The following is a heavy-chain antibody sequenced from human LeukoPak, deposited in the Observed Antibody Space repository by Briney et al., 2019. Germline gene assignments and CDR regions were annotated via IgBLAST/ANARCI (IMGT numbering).Heavy chain of an antibody. CDR3: ASGYSGYDYYFDY. J-gene: IGHJ4*02. D-gene: IGHD5-12*01. Sequence: SQTLSLTCAISGDSVSNNSAVWNWIRQSPSRGLEWLGRTYYRSKWYNDYAVSVKSRIIINPDTSKNQFSLHLNSVTPEDTAVYYCASGYSGYDYYFDYWGQGTLVTVSS. CDR1: GDSVSNNSAV. V-gene: IGHV6-1*01. CDR2: TYYRSKWYN.